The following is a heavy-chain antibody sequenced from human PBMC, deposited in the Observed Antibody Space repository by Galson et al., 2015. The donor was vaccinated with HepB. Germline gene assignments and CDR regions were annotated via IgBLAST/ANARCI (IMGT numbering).Heavy chain of an antibody. Sequence: SVKVSCKASGGTFSSYAISWVRQAPGQGLEWMGRIIPILGIANYAQKFQGRVTITADKSTSTAYMELSSLRSEDTAVYYCARGGGGYSSGWSESDYWGQGTLVTVSS. V-gene: IGHV1-69*04. J-gene: IGHJ4*02. CDR2: IIPILGIA. D-gene: IGHD6-19*01. CDR3: ARGGGGYSSGWSESDY. CDR1: GGTFSSYA.